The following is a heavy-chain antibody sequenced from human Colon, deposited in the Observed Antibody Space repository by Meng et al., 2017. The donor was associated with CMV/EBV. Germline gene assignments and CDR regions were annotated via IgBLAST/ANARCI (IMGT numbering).Heavy chain of an antibody. J-gene: IGHJ4*02. CDR3: TREGFDY. CDR2: IHPNTGAT. Sequence: QVQLVQSGAEVKKPGASVKVSCQASGYTFTDHYLHWVRQAPGQGLEWMGRIHPNTGATDYAQEFRGRVTMTRDTSISTVYMEVNSLTSDDTAVYYCTREGFDYWVQGALVTVSS. CDR1: GYTFTDHY. V-gene: IGHV1-2*06.